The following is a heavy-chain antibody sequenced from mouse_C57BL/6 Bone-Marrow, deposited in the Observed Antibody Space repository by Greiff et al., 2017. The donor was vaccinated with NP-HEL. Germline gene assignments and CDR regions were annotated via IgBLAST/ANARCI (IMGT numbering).Heavy chain of an antibody. V-gene: IGHV1-82*01. Sequence: VQLQQSGPELVKPGASVKISCKASGYAFSSSWLHWVKQRPGQGLEWIGRIYPGDGDTNYNGKFKGKATLTADKSSTTAYMQLSSLTSEDSAVCFCARWDDGYDLGYWGQGTTLTVSS. CDR3: ARWDDGYDLGY. D-gene: IGHD2-2*01. CDR1: GYAFSSSW. J-gene: IGHJ2*01. CDR2: IYPGDGDT.